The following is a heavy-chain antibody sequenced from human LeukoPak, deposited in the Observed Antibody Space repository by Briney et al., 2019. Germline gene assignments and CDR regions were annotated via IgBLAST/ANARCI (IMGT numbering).Heavy chain of an antibody. J-gene: IGHJ4*02. CDR3: ARGRLDRGYSYGYGPILDY. CDR2: INHSGST. CDR1: GGSFSGYY. Sequence: PSETLSLTCAVYGGSFSGYYWSWIRQPPGKGLEWIGEINHSGSTNYNPSLKSRVTISVDTSKNQFSLKLSSVTAADTAVYYCARGRLDRGYSYGYGPILDYWGQRTLVTVSS. V-gene: IGHV4-34*01. D-gene: IGHD5-18*01.